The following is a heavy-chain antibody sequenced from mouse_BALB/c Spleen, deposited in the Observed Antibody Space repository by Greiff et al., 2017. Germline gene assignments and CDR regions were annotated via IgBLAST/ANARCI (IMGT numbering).Heavy chain of an antibody. CDR1: GFTFSSYA. J-gene: IGHJ3*01. Sequence: EVQGVESGGGLVKPGGSLKLSCAASGFTFSSYAMSWVRQSPEKRLEWVAEISSGGSYTYYPDTVTGRFTISRDNAKNTLYLEMSSLRSEDTAMYYCAREGLQSWFAYWGQGTLVTVSA. CDR3: AREGLQSWFAY. V-gene: IGHV5-9-4*01. CDR2: ISSGGSYT. D-gene: IGHD2-4*01.